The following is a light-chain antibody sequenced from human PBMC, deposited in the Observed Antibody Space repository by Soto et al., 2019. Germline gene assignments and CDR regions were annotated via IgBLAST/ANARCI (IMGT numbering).Light chain of an antibody. CDR2: EGT. Sequence: QSVLTQPASVSGSPGQSITISCIETTSDFGTKKFFSWYQQQPGKAPKLIIYEGTKRPSGVSSRFSGSKSGNTASLTVSGLQSDDEADYFCCLYTACFPFFGGGTKLTVL. J-gene: IGLJ2*01. CDR3: CLYTACFPF. CDR1: TSDFGTKKF. V-gene: IGLV2-23*01.